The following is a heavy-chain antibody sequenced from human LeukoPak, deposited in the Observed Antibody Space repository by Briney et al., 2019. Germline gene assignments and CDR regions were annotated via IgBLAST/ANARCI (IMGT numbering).Heavy chain of an antibody. CDR2: MNHNSGNT. Sequence: ASVKVSCKASGYTFTSYDINWVRQATGHGLEWMGWMNHNSGNTGYAQKFQGRVTMTRNTSISTAYMELSSLRSEDTAVYYCARGRAGYCSGGSCQTFDPWGQGTLVTVSS. D-gene: IGHD2-15*01. CDR3: ARGRAGYCSGGSCQTFDP. J-gene: IGHJ5*02. CDR1: GYTFTSYD. V-gene: IGHV1-8*01.